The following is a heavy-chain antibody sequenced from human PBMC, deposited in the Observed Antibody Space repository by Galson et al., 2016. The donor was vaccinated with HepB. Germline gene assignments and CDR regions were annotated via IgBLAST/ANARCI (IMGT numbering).Heavy chain of an antibody. CDR2: IHNAGST. D-gene: IGHD6-19*01. V-gene: IGHV4-61*01. CDR3: ARDRGGWLYHHYYGIDV. CDR1: GGSGISGTYS. J-gene: IGHJ6*02. Sequence: SETLSLTCTVSGGSGISGTYSWSWIRQPPGKGLEWIGYIHNAGSTKYSPSLKSRGTISLDTSKNQFSLTLSSVTAADTAVYYCARDRGGWLYHHYYGIDVWGQGTTVTVSS.